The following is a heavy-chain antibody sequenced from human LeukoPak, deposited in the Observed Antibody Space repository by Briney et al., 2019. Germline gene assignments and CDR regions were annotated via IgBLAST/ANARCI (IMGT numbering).Heavy chain of an antibody. D-gene: IGHD3-10*01. V-gene: IGHV3-30-3*01. CDR2: ILYDGSNK. Sequence: GGSLRLSCTASGFTFRTHAMHWVRQAPGKGLEWVAIILYDGSNKHYADSVKGRFSISRDNSENTLYLQMNSLRAEDTAVYYCARVPYGSGTYTDYWGQGTLVTVSS. J-gene: IGHJ4*02. CDR1: GFTFRTHA. CDR3: ARVPYGSGTYTDY.